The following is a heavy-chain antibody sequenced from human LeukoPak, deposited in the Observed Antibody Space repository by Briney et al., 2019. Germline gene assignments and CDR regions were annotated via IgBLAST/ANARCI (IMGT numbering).Heavy chain of an antibody. Sequence: PWGSLRLSCAGSGFIFGGYTMNWVRQAPGKRLEWLSYISPSGENKLYADSVRGRFSISRDNAKNSAYLQMDSLRAEDTAVYYCASRRSGWPNDAFDIWGQGTMVTVTS. CDR2: ISPSGENK. J-gene: IGHJ3*02. D-gene: IGHD6-19*01. CDR1: GFIFGGYT. CDR3: ASRRSGWPNDAFDI. V-gene: IGHV3-48*01.